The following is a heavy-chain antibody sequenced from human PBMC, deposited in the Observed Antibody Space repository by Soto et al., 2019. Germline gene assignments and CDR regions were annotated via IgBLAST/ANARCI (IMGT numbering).Heavy chain of an antibody. V-gene: IGHV3-30*18. D-gene: IGHD2-2*01. CDR2: ISYDGSNK. Sequence: GGSLRLSCAASGFTFSSYGMHWVRQAPGKGLEWVAVISYDGSNKYYADSVKGRFTISRDNSKNTLYLQMNSLRAEDTAVYYCAKARGSTSCSPEPWGQGTLVTVSS. J-gene: IGHJ5*02. CDR1: GFTFSSYG. CDR3: AKARGSTSCSPEP.